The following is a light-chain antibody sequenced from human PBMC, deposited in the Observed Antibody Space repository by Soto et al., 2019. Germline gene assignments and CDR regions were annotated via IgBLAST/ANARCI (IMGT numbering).Light chain of an antibody. CDR1: SSDVGGYNF. CDR3: SSYKDSSTLVV. V-gene: IGLV2-14*01. Sequence: QSALTQPASVSGSPGQSITISCTGTSSDVGGYNFVSWYQQHPGKAPKLMIFDVNNRTSGVSNRFSGSKSDNTASLTISGLQSEDEADYYCSSYKDSSTLVVFGGGTKVTVL. CDR2: DVN. J-gene: IGLJ2*01.